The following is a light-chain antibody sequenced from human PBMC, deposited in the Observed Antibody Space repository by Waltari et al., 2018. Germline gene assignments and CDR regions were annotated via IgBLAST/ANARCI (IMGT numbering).Light chain of an antibody. CDR3: GTWDASLSAGV. V-gene: IGLV1-51*01. Sequence: QSVLTQPPSVSAAPGQKVTIYCSGRYSNIGNNYLSWYQQLPGTPPKLLIHDNDKRPSGIPDRISGSKSGTSATLGITGLQTGEEATYYCGTWDASLSAGVFGGGTKLTVL. CDR1: YSNIGNNY. J-gene: IGLJ3*02. CDR2: DND.